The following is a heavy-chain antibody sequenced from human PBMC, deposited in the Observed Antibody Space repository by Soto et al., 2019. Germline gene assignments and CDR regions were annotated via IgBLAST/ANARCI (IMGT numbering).Heavy chain of an antibody. D-gene: IGHD3-22*01. Sequence: SETLSLTCTVSGESFSSGGYYWNWIRQHPGKGLQWIGYISDSGSTYYNPSLKSRLAISVDTSKNQFSLKLSSVTAADTAVYYCARSPRDDSSGYVEHFDYWGQGTLVTVSS. CDR2: ISDSGST. J-gene: IGHJ4*02. CDR1: GESFSSGGYY. V-gene: IGHV4-31*03. CDR3: ARSPRDDSSGYVEHFDY.